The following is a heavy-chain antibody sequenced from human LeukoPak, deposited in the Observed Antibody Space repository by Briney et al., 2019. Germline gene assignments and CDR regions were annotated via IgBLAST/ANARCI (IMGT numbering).Heavy chain of an antibody. CDR2: IIPIFGTA. D-gene: IGHD1-14*01. CDR3: AVELTAPFDY. V-gene: IGHV1-69*13. J-gene: IGHJ4*02. Sequence: SVKVSCKASGGTFSSYAISWVRQAPGQGLEWMGGIIPIFGTANYAQKFQGRVTITADESTSTAYMVLSSLRSEDTAVYYCAVELTAPFDYWGQGTLVTVSS. CDR1: GGTFSSYA.